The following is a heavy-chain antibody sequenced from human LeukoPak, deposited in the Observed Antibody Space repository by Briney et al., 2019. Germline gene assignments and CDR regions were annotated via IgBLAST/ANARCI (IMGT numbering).Heavy chain of an antibody. CDR1: GGSISSYY. CDR2: IYNSGST. V-gene: IGHV4-59*01. CDR3: ARDFGFWTGLFYY. J-gene: IGHJ4*02. Sequence: SETLSLTCTVSGGSISSYYWSWIRQPPGKGLEWIGYIYNSGSTKYNPSLKSRVTISVDTSKNQFSLKLSSVTAADTAVYYRARDFGFWTGLFYYWGQGTLVTVSS. D-gene: IGHD3/OR15-3a*01.